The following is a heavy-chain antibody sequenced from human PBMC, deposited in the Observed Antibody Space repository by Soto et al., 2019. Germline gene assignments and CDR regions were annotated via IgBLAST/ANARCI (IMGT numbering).Heavy chain of an antibody. V-gene: IGHV4-31*03. Sequence: SETLSLTCTVSGVSINSHTYYWTWIRQHPGKGLEWIGYIYFSGDTYYNPSLKSRVTMSLDTPKNQFSLKLSSVTAADTAVYYCARYCSGGSCYMRYFDYWGQGTLVTVSS. J-gene: IGHJ4*02. CDR3: ARYCSGGSCYMRYFDY. CDR1: GVSINSHTYY. CDR2: IYFSGDT. D-gene: IGHD2-15*01.